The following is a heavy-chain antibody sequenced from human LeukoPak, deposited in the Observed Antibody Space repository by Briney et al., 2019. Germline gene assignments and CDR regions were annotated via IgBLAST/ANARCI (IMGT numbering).Heavy chain of an antibody. V-gene: IGHV3-23*01. CDR2: ISGSGGST. CDR3: ASVAGTPRYFQH. CDR1: GFTFSSYG. D-gene: IGHD6-19*01. J-gene: IGHJ1*01. Sequence: GGFLRLSCAASGFTFSSYGLSWVRQAPGKGLEWVSAISGSGGSTYYADSVKGRFTISRDNSKNTLYLQMNSLRAEDTAVYYCASVAGTPRYFQHWGQGTLVTVSS.